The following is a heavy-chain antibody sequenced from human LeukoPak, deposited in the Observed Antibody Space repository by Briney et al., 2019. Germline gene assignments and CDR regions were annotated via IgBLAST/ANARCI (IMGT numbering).Heavy chain of an antibody. J-gene: IGHJ4*02. CDR3: ARDWATVTELDY. D-gene: IGHD4-17*01. V-gene: IGHV4-39*02. Sequence: SETLSLTCTVSGGSISCSSYYWGWIRQPPGKGLEWIGSIYYSGSTYYNPSLKSRVTISVDTSKNQFSLKLSSVTAADTAVYYCARDWATVTELDYWGQGTLVTVSS. CDR2: IYYSGST. CDR1: GGSISCSSYY.